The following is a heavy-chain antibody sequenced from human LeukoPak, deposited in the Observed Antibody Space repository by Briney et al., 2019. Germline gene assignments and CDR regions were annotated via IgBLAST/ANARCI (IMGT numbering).Heavy chain of an antibody. J-gene: IGHJ4*02. D-gene: IGHD1-14*01. Sequence: GASLRLSCAASGFTVITNDMTWVSQAPGKGLEWVSVLYSDGNTKYAASVQGRFTISRDNSNNTLYLEMNSLSPDDTAVYYCARGVEPLAANTLAYWGQGTLVTVSS. V-gene: IGHV3-53*01. CDR2: LYSDGNT. CDR1: GFTVITND. CDR3: ARGVEPLAANTLAY.